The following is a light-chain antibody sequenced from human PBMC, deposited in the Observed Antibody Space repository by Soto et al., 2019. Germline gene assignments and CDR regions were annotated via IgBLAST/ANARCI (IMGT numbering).Light chain of an antibody. Sequence: DILVTQSPSSLSASVGDRVTITCRASRSIRNYLNWYQQKPGKAPKLLIYDVSNLQTGVPSRFSGSGSASEFTLTISSLQPEDFATYFCQQYDDITALTFGGGTNVEMK. J-gene: IGKJ4*01. CDR1: RSIRNY. CDR3: QQYDDITALT. CDR2: DVS. V-gene: IGKV1-33*01.